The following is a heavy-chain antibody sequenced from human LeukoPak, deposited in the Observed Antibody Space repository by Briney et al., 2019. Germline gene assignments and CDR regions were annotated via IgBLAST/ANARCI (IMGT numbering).Heavy chain of an antibody. CDR3: ARDPVAAAAQAGTDY. V-gene: IGHV4-30-2*01. CDR1: GGSISSSGYY. CDR2: IYHSGST. D-gene: IGHD6-13*01. Sequence: SETLSLTCTVSGGSISSSGYYWSWIRQPPGKGLEWIGYIYHSGSTYYNPSLKSRVTISVDRSKNQLSLKLSPVTAADTAVYYCARDPVAAAAQAGTDYWGQGTLVTVSS. J-gene: IGHJ4*02.